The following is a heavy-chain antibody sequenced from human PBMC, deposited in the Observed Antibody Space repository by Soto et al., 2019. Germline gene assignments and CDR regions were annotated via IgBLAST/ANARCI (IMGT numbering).Heavy chain of an antibody. D-gene: IGHD3-3*02. CDR1: GGSLSSYY. V-gene: IGHV4-4*07. J-gene: IGHJ3*02. CDR3: ARELAEDAHSLDI. CDR2: IYTSGIT. Sequence: TLSLTCTLSGGSLSSYYWCWIRQPAGKGLKWIGRIYTSGITNYNPSLKSRVTMSVDKSSTQFSLNMTSVTAADKAVSIRARELAEDAHSLDIWGLGSMVTVSS.